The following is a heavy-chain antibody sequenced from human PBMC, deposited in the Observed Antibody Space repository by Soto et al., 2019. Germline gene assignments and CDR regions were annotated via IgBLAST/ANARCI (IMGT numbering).Heavy chain of an antibody. CDR3: ASGRDWFGP. Sequence: QLQLQESGSRLVKPSETLYLTCAVSGGSITSAGSVWSWIRQPPGRGLEWIGYIYHSGFTDYNPSPSSRVPISLDMSNNQISLKLISVTAADTAVYYCASGRDWFGPWGHGTLVTASS. CDR1: GGSITSAGSV. V-gene: IGHV4-30-2*01. CDR2: IYHSGFT. J-gene: IGHJ5*02.